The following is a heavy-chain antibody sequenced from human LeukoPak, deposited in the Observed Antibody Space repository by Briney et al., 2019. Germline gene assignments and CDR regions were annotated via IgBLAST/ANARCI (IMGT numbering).Heavy chain of an antibody. Sequence: GGSLRLSCAASRFTFSSYAMSWVRQAPGKGLEWVSAISASGGSTYYADSVKGRFTISRDNSKNTLYLQMNSLRADDTAVYYCARDVPRSGWAFDFWGQGTMVTVSS. V-gene: IGHV3-23*01. J-gene: IGHJ3*01. CDR2: ISASGGST. CDR3: ARDVPRSGWAFDF. D-gene: IGHD6-19*01. CDR1: RFTFSSYA.